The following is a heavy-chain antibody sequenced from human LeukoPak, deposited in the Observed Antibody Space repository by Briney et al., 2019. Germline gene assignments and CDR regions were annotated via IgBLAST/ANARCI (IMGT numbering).Heavy chain of an antibody. Sequence: SETLSLTCAVYGGSFSGYYWGWIRQPPGKGLEWIGSIYYSGSTYYNPSLKSRVTISVDTSKNQFSLKLSSVTAADTAVYYCARAYYDYVWGSYRSPYYFDYWGQGTLVTVSS. CDR3: ARAYYDYVWGSYRSPYYFDY. CDR1: GGSFSGYY. CDR2: IYYSGST. V-gene: IGHV4-39*01. J-gene: IGHJ4*02. D-gene: IGHD3-16*02.